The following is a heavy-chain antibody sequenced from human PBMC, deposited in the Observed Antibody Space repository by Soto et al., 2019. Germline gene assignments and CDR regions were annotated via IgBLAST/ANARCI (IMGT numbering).Heavy chain of an antibody. CDR1: GFTFSSYW. CDR3: ASSLL. CDR2: IKGDGSEK. V-gene: IGHV3-7*01. J-gene: IGHJ4*02. Sequence: EVQMVESGGGLVQPGGSLRLSCVASGFTFSSYWMYWVRQAPGKGLEWVANIKGDGSEKNYVDSVKGRFTISRDNAKKSLYLQMNSLRVEETAVYYCASSLLRGQGTLVTVSS.